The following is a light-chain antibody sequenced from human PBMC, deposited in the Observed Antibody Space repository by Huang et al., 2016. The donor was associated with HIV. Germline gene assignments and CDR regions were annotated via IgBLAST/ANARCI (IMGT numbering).Light chain of an antibody. J-gene: IGKJ1*01. Sequence: DIQMTQSPPSLSASVGDRVTFTCRANQNITKSVNWYQQKPGKAPKLLIYTASTLESGVPSRFRGGGSGSRFTLKITNLQPEDFATYYCQQSFGVPRTFG. CDR3: QQSFGVPRT. V-gene: IGKV1-39*01. CDR2: TAS. CDR1: QNITKS.